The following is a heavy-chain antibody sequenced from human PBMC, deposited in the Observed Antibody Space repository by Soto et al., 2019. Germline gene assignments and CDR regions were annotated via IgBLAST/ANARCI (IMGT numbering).Heavy chain of an antibody. CDR1: GFTFTSYG. J-gene: IGHJ4*02. V-gene: IGHV3-23*01. D-gene: IGHD3-9*01. CDR3: ARDVGLDSDDFFAY. CDR2: IRGDGGQT. Sequence: GGSLRLSCTASGFTFTSYGMGWVRQAPGKGLQWVSTIRGDGGQTHYTDSVKGRFSISRDNSKNTVYLQMDSLGAEDTAMYFCARDVGLDSDDFFAYWGQGTQVTVSS.